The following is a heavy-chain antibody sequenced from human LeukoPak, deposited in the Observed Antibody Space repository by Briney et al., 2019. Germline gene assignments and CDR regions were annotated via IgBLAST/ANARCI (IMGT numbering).Heavy chain of an antibody. V-gene: IGHV3-23*01. CDR2: ISGSGGST. CDR3: AKRPFIAVAGTFDY. D-gene: IGHD6-19*01. Sequence: GGSLRLSCAASGFTFSSYAMSWVRQAPGRGLEWVSAISGSGGSTYYADSVKGRFTISRDNSKNTLYLQMNSLRAEDTAVYYCAKRPFIAVAGTFDYWGQGTLVTVSS. CDR1: GFTFSSYA. J-gene: IGHJ4*02.